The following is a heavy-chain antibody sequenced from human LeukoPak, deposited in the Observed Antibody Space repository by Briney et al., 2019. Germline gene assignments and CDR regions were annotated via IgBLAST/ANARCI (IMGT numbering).Heavy chain of an antibody. V-gene: IGHV3-43*02. CDR1: GFTFDDFA. Sequence: GGSLRLSCSDSGFTFDDFAMHWVRQAPGKGLDWVSLISGDGLTAYYADSVKGRFTISRDNSKNSLYLQLNSLRTEDTALYYCAKVRGSGYYYGMDVWGQGTTVTVSS. D-gene: IGHD3-10*01. CDR2: ISGDGLTA. J-gene: IGHJ6*02. CDR3: AKVRGSGYYYGMDV.